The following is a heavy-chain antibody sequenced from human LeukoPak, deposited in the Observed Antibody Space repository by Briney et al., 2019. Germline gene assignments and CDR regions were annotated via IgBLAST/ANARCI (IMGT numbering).Heavy chain of an antibody. V-gene: IGHV3-48*02. D-gene: IGHD3-10*01. CDR1: GFTFSSYG. CDR3: AKDGLVWFGELN. J-gene: IGHJ4*02. Sequence: GGSLRLSCAASGFTFSSYGMTWVRQAPGKGLEWVSYISGSSGTIHYADSVRGRFTISRDNAKNSLYLQMNSLRDEDTAVYYCAKDGLVWFGELNWGQGTLVTVSS. CDR2: ISGSSGTI.